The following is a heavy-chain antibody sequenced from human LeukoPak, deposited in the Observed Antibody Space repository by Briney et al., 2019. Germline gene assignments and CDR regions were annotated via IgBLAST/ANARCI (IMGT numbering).Heavy chain of an antibody. V-gene: IGHV4-39*01. J-gene: IGHJ4*02. CDR3: ASLEWIRSILDY. CDR1: GGSISSSSYY. D-gene: IGHD3-3*01. Sequence: PSETLSLTCTVSGGSISSSSYYWGWIRQPPGKGLEWIGSIYHSGSTHYNPSLKSRVTISVDTSKNQFSLKLSSVTAADTAVYFFASLEWIRSILDYWGQGTLVTVSS. CDR2: IYHSGST.